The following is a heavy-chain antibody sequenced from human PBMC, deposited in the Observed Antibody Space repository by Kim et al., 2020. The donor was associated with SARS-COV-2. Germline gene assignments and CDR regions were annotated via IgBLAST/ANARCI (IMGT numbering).Heavy chain of an antibody. V-gene: IGHV1-18*01. D-gene: IGHD3-9*01. CDR2: ISAYNGNT. Sequence: ASVKVSCKASGYTFTSYGINWVRQAPGQGLEWMGWISAYNGNTNYAQKLQGRVTMTTDTSTSTAYMELRSLRSDDTAVYYCARGDYILTGTSLFGFDIWGQGTMVTVSS. CDR3: ARGDYILTGTSLFGFDI. J-gene: IGHJ3*02. CDR1: GYTFTSYG.